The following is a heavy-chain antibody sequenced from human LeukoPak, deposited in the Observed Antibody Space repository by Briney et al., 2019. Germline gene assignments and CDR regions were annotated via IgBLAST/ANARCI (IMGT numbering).Heavy chain of an antibody. CDR1: GGSISSGGYS. D-gene: IGHD4-17*01. Sequence: SETLSLTCAVSGGSISSGGYSWSWIRQPPGKGLEWIGYIYHTGNTYYTPSLKSRVTISVDRSKNQFSPKLSSVTAADTAVYFCARAQYGDYAFDFWGQGTLVTVSS. V-gene: IGHV4-30-2*01. CDR2: IYHTGNT. J-gene: IGHJ4*02. CDR3: ARAQYGDYAFDF.